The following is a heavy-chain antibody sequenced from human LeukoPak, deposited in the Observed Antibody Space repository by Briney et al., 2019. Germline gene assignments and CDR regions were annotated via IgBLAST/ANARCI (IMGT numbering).Heavy chain of an antibody. CDR3: ARDLYCSGGSCYSLDNAFDI. V-gene: IGHV3-7*01. CDR2: IKQDRSEK. CDR1: GFTFSNYW. Sequence: GGSLRLSCAASGFTFSNYWMSWVRQAPGKGLEWVANIKQDRSEKYYVDSVKGRFTISRDNAKNSLYLQMNSLRAEDTAVYYCARDLYCSGGSCYSLDNAFDIWGQGTMVTVSS. J-gene: IGHJ3*02. D-gene: IGHD2-15*01.